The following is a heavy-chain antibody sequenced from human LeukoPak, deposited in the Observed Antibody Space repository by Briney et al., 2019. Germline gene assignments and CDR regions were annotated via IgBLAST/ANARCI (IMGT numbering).Heavy chain of an antibody. CDR3: ARMATIRGDGYHFDY. V-gene: IGHV4-59*01. CDR1: GDSISGYY. J-gene: IGHJ4*02. Sequence: SETLSLTCSVSGDSISGYYWNWIRQSPEKGLEWIAYIRSSGSINYNPSLRSRATISLDTSKNQFSLRLTSVTAADTAVYYCARMATIRGDGYHFDYWGQGTLVTVSS. CDR2: IRSSGSI. D-gene: IGHD5-24*01.